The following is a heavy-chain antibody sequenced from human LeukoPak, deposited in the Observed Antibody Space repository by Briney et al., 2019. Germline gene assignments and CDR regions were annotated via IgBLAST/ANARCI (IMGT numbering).Heavy chain of an antibody. J-gene: IGHJ4*02. Sequence: EASVKVSCKASGGTFSSYAISWVRQAPGQGLEWMGRIIPILGIANYAQKFQGRVTITADKSTSTAYMELSSLRSEDTAVYYCAREGDSSYRGREYDYWGQGTLVIVSS. CDR3: AREGDSSYRGREYDY. CDR2: IIPILGIA. D-gene: IGHD6-13*01. CDR1: GGTFSSYA. V-gene: IGHV1-69*04.